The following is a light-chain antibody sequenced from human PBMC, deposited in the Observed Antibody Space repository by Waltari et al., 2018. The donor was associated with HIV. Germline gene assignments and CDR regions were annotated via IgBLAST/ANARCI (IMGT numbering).Light chain of an antibody. CDR3: CSYAGSGTLV. CDR2: EGT. V-gene: IGLV2-23*01. Sequence: QSALTQPASVSGSLGQSITISCTGTSRDVGSYNLVSWYQQYPGKAPKLVIYEGTKRPSGVSNRFSGSKSGNTASLRISGLQAEDEAEYSCCSYAGSGTLVFGGGTKLTVL. J-gene: IGLJ3*02. CDR1: SRDVGSYNL.